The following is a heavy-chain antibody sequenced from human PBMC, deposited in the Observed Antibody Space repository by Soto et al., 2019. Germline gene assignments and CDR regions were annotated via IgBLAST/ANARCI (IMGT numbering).Heavy chain of an antibody. CDR2: INHSGSA. J-gene: IGHJ4*02. D-gene: IGHD6-19*01. V-gene: IGHV4-34*01. CDR3: ARGLITGSHYSGGWYYFDS. Sequence: QVQLQQSGAGLLKPSETLSLTCAVYGESFSGHIWTWIRQTPGKGLQWIGQINHSGSASYNPSLKSRVTISVHASNSQFSLVLSSVTAADTAVYYCARGLITGSHYSGGWYYFDSWGQGTQVTVSS. CDR1: GESFSGHI.